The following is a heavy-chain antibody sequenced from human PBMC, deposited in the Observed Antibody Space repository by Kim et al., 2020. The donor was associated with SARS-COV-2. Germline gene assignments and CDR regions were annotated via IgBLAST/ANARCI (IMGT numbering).Heavy chain of an antibody. CDR3: ARALAGVMTGMDV. CDR1: GFTFSNYW. D-gene: IGHD3-10*01. CDR2: IKQDGSEK. V-gene: IGHV3-7*03. J-gene: IGHJ6*02. Sequence: GGSLRLSCAASGFTFSNYWMTWVRQAPGKGLEWVANIKQDGSEKYYVDSVKGRFTISRDNAKNSLYLQMNSLRAEDTAVFYCARALAGVMTGMDVWGQGTTVIVSS.